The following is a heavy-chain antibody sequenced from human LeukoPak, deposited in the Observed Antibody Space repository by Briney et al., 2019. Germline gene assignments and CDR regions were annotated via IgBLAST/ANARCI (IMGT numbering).Heavy chain of an antibody. Sequence: ASVKVSCKASGYTFTSYYMHWVRQAPGQGHEWMGIINPSGGSTSYAQKFQGRVTMTRDTSTSTVYMELSSLRSEDTAVYYCARVSAAGGGWFDPWGQGTLVTVSS. V-gene: IGHV1-46*01. J-gene: IGHJ5*02. CDR1: GYTFTSYY. CDR2: INPSGGST. CDR3: ARVSAAGGGWFDP. D-gene: IGHD6-13*01.